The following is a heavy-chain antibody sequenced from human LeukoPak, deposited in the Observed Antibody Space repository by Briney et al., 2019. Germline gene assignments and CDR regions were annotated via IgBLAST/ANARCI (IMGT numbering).Heavy chain of an antibody. Sequence: GGSLRLSCAASGFTFSSYSMNWVRQAPGEGLEWVSSISSSSSYIYYADSVKGRFTISRDNAKNSLYLQMSSLRAEDTAVYYCARGGPHDPHDYWGQGTLVTVSS. CDR1: GFTFSSYS. V-gene: IGHV3-21*01. D-gene: IGHD3-16*01. CDR3: ARGGPHDPHDY. J-gene: IGHJ4*02. CDR2: ISSSSSYI.